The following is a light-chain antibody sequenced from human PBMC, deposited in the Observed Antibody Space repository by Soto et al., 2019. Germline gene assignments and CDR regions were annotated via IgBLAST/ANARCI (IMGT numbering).Light chain of an antibody. Sequence: DITMTQSPTSLSASVGDRVTITCQASQGIRNFVAWYQQKPGKAPKLLIYAASTLQSGVPSRFSGSGSGTDFTLTINSLQPEDVATYSCQKYSSVPVFGPGTKVEIK. CDR3: QKYSSVPV. V-gene: IGKV1-27*01. J-gene: IGKJ3*01. CDR1: QGIRNF. CDR2: AAS.